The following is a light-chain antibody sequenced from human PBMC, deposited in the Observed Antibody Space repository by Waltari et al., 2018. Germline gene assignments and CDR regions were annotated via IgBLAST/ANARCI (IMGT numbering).Light chain of an antibody. CDR2: WAS. CDR1: QNVLSPSNSKNY. CDR3: QQYYSSPFT. Sequence: DIVMTQSPDSLAVSLGERATNNCKYSQNVLSPSNSKNYLSWYQQKPGQPPRLLIYWASTRESGVPDRFSGSGSGTDFTLTIRSLQAEDVAVYYCQQYYSSPFTFGPGTKVDI. J-gene: IGKJ3*01. V-gene: IGKV4-1*01.